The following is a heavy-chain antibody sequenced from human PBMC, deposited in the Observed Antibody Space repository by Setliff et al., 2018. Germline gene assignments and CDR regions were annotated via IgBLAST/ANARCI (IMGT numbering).Heavy chain of an antibody. CDR1: GFTFSTYR. D-gene: IGHD2-15*01. CDR3: ARTCSGSGCYAGLES. CDR2: IWDDGVKK. Sequence: GGSLRLSCAASGFTFSTYRMHWVRQAPGKGLEWVAVIWDDGVKKYHADSAKGRFTISRDNSKNTLYLQMNSLRPEDTAVYYCARTCSGSGCYAGLESWGQGTPVTVSS. V-gene: IGHV3-33*08. J-gene: IGHJ4*02.